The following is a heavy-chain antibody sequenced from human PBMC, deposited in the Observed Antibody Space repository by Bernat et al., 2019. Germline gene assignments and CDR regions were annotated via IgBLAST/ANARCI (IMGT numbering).Heavy chain of an antibody. Sequence: EVQVLESGGGLVQPGGSLRLSCAASGFTFSSYAMSWVRQAPGKGLEWVSAIGGSGGRTYYADSVKGRFTISRDNSKKTLNLQMNSLRAEDTAVYYCAKAKYYDILTGYDAFDIWGQGTMVTVSS. D-gene: IGHD3-9*01. V-gene: IGHV3-23*01. CDR1: GFTFSSYA. CDR3: AKAKYYDILTGYDAFDI. J-gene: IGHJ3*02. CDR2: IGGSGGRT.